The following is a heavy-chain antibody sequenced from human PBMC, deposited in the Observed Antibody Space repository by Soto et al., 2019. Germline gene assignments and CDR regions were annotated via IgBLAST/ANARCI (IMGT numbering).Heavy chain of an antibody. Sequence: EVQLVESGGGLVQPGESLRLSCAASGFTFDVYTMNWVRQAPGRGLEWVSYISGSSATIYYAGSVKGRFTISRDNDNNSLFLQMNNLRDEDTATYYCATGFPYYYGMDVWGQGTTVTVSS. CDR1: GFTFDVYT. V-gene: IGHV3-48*02. J-gene: IGHJ6*02. D-gene: IGHD3-9*01. CDR3: ATGFPYYYGMDV. CDR2: ISGSSATI.